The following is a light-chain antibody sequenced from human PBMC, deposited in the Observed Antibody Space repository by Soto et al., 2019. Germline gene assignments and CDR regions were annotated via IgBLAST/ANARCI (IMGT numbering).Light chain of an antibody. CDR1: ARDIGGYQF. Sequence: QSALTQPASVSGSPGQSITISCTGTARDIGGYQFVSWYQQHPDKAPKLIIVDVTKRPSGISSRFSASKSGTTASLTISGPLPEDEAQYYCASYSSSETPVVFGGGTKVTVL. J-gene: IGLJ2*01. V-gene: IGLV2-14*03. CDR3: ASYSSSETPVV. CDR2: DVT.